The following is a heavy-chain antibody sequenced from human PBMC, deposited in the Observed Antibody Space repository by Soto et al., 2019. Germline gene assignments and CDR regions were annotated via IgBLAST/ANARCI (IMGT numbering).Heavy chain of an antibody. D-gene: IGHD4-4*01. CDR3: ARRGTAYSVHYYYYYIDV. CDR2: IYPGDSDT. J-gene: IGHJ6*03. V-gene: IGHV5-51*01. Sequence: GESLKISCKGSGYSFTSYWIGWVRQMPGKGLEWMGIIYPGDSDTRYSPSFQGQVTISADKSISTAYLQWSSLKASDTAMYYCARRGTAYSVHYYYYYIDVWGKGTTVTVSS. CDR1: GYSFTSYW.